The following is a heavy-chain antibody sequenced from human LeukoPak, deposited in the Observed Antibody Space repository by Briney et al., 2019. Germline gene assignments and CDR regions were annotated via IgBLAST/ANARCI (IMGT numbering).Heavy chain of an antibody. CDR1: GGSISSYY. CDR3: ARSGVSDYYDSTRRYFDL. D-gene: IGHD3-22*01. Sequence: PSETLSLTCTVSGGSISSYYWSWIRQPPGKGLEWIGYIYYSGSTNYNPSLKSRVTISVDTSKNQFSLKLSSVTAADTAVYYCARSGVSDYYDSTRRYFDLWGCGTLVTVSS. V-gene: IGHV4-59*08. CDR2: IYYSGST. J-gene: IGHJ2*01.